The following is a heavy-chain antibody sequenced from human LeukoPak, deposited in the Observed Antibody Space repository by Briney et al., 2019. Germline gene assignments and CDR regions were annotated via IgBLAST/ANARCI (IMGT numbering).Heavy chain of an antibody. V-gene: IGHV3-23*01. J-gene: IGHJ4*02. D-gene: IGHD5-12*01. CDR3: AKAPQGYSAYALPAN. CDR2: ISGPGGGT. Sequence: PGGSLRLSCAASGFTFDTAWMNWVRQAPGKGLEWVSAISGPGGGTYYADFVKGRFTISRDNSKNTLYLQMNSLRVEDTAIYYCAKAPQGYSAYALPANWGQGTLVTVSS. CDR1: GFTFDTAW.